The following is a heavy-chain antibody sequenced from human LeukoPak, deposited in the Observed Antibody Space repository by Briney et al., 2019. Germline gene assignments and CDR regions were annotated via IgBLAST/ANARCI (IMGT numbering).Heavy chain of an antibody. CDR3: ARAGGVAQKPLDY. Sequence: ASVKVSCKASGYTFTSYGISWVRQAPGQGLEWTGWISAYNGNTNYAQKLQGRVTMTTDTSTSTACMELRSLRSDDTAVYYCARAGGVAQKPLDYWGQGTLVTVSS. CDR1: GYTFTSYG. V-gene: IGHV1-18*01. CDR2: ISAYNGNT. J-gene: IGHJ4*02. D-gene: IGHD2-15*01.